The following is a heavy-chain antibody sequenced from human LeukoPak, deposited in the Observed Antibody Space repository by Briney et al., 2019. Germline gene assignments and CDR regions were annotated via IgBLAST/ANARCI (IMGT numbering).Heavy chain of an antibody. CDR1: GFTFSSYW. CDR3: ARPRGGYDLDY. D-gene: IGHD5-12*01. Sequence: GGSLRLSCAASGFTFSSYWMSWVRQAPGKGLEWVANIKQDGSEKYYVDSVKGRFTISRDNAKNSLYPQMNSLRAEDTAVYYCARPRGGYDLDYWGQGTLVTVSS. J-gene: IGHJ4*02. V-gene: IGHV3-7*03. CDR2: IKQDGSEK.